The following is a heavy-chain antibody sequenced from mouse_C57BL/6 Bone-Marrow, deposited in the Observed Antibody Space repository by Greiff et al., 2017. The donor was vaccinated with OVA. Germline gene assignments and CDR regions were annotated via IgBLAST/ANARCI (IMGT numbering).Heavy chain of an antibody. CDR3: ARWVYYNYDWFAY. CDR2: IYPRSGNT. J-gene: IGHJ3*01. V-gene: IGHV1-81*01. Sequence: QVQLQQSGAELARPGASVKLSCKASGYTFTSYGISWVKQRTGQGLEWIGEIYPRSGNTYYNEKFKGKATLTADKSSSTAYMELRSLTSEDSAVYFCARWVYYNYDWFAYWGQGTLVTVSA. CDR1: GYTFTSYG. D-gene: IGHD2-4*01.